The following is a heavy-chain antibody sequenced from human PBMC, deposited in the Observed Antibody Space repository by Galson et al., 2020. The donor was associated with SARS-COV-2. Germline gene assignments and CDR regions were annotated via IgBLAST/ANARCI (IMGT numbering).Heavy chain of an antibody. D-gene: IGHD5-12*01. CDR3: ARTHIPIVAGAFDI. CDR2: IDWDDDK. J-gene: IGHJ3*02. Sequence: SGPTLVKPTQTLTLTCTFSGFSLSTSGMCVSWIRQPPGKALEWLARIDWDDDKYYSTSLKTRLTISKDTSKNQVVLTMTNMDPVGTATYYCARTHIPIVAGAFDIWGQGTMVTVSS. V-gene: IGHV2-70*11. CDR1: GFSLSTSGMC.